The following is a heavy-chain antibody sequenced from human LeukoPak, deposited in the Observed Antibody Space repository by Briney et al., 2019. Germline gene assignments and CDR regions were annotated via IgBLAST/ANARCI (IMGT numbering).Heavy chain of an antibody. J-gene: IGHJ5*02. Sequence: ASVKVSCKASGYTFTSYAMNWVRQAPGQGLEWMGWINTNTGNPTYAQGFTGRFVFSLDTSVSTAYLQISSLKAEDTAVYYCARDYDSSGYYYRTSWFDPWGQGTLVTVSS. CDR3: ARDYDSSGYYYRTSWFDP. V-gene: IGHV7-4-1*02. D-gene: IGHD3-22*01. CDR2: INTNTGNP. CDR1: GYTFTSYA.